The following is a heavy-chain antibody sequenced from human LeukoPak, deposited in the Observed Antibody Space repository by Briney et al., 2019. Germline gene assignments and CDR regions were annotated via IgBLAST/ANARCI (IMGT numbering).Heavy chain of an antibody. CDR3: ASEGYSSGWYYYYYMDV. V-gene: IGHV3-7*01. J-gene: IGHJ6*03. CDR2: IKQDGSEK. Sequence: GGSLRLSCAASGFTFRSYWMSWVRQAPGKGLEWVANIKQDGSEKYYVDSVKGRFTISRDNAKNSLYLQMNSLRAEDTAVYYCASEGYSSGWYYYYYMDVWGKGTTVTVSS. D-gene: IGHD6-19*01. CDR1: GFTFRSYW.